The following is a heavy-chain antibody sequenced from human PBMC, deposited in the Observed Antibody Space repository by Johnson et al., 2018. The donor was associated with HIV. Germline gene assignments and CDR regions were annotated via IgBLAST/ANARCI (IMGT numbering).Heavy chain of an antibody. Sequence: QVQLVESGGGVVQPWRSLRLSCAASGFTFSSYGMHWVRQAPGKGLEWVAVISYDGSNKYYADTVKGRFTISRDNSKNTLYLQMNSLRAEDTAVYYCAKDPGIAAAEDALDIWGQGTMVTVSS. J-gene: IGHJ3*02. CDR2: ISYDGSNK. CDR3: AKDPGIAAAEDALDI. CDR1: GFTFSSYG. D-gene: IGHD6-13*01. V-gene: IGHV3-30*18.